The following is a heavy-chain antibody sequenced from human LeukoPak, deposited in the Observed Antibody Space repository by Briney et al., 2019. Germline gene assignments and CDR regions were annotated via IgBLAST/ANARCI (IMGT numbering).Heavy chain of an antibody. J-gene: IGHJ4*02. CDR1: GFTFTSYA. CDR2: IGTSGGST. Sequence: PGGSLRLSCAASGFTFTSYAMTWVRQAPGKGLEWVSSIGTSGGSTYYADSVRGRFTVSRDNSKNTLYLQMNSLKTEDTAVYYCTTLLGNSSPNPTLWGQGTLVTVSS. CDR3: TTLLGNSSPNPTL. V-gene: IGHV3-23*01. D-gene: IGHD6-13*01.